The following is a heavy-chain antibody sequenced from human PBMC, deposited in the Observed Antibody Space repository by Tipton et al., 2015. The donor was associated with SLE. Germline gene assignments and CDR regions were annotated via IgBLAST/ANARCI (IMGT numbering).Heavy chain of an antibody. V-gene: IGHV4-39*01. CDR1: GGSSISSSFS. J-gene: IGHJ3*02. CDR3: ARSNYDYIWGSYRASAAADAFDI. CDR2: IFSRGGT. Sequence: TLSLTCTVSGGSSISSSFSWGWVRQSPRKGLEWIGNIFSRGGTYYSPSLKSRVTISVDPSHNQFSLKLSSVTAADTAVYYCARSNYDYIWGSYRASAAADAFDIWGQGTMVTVSS. D-gene: IGHD3-16*02.